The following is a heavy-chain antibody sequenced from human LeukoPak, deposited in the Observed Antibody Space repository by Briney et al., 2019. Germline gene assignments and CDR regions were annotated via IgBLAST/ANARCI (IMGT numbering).Heavy chain of an antibody. CDR3: ARGLGELSPWAFDI. CDR1: NVSINSDNW. V-gene: IGHV4-4*02. D-gene: IGHD3-16*02. Sequence: PSETLSLTCAVSNVSINSDNWWTWVRQSPGKGLEWIGEIYHSGSTNYNPSLKSRVTISVDKSKNQFSLKLSSVTAADTAVYYCARGLGELSPWAFDIWGQGTMVTVSS. J-gene: IGHJ3*02. CDR2: IYHSGST.